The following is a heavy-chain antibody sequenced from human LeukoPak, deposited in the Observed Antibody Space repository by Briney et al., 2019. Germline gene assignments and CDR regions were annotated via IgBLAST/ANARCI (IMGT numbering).Heavy chain of an antibody. Sequence: GGSLRLSCAASGFTFSDYYMSWVRQAPGKGLEWVSYISSSARTLYYADSVKGRFTISRDNAKNSLYLQMNSLRAEDTAVYYCARPSLYSSSWYPNYFDYWGQGTVVTVSS. V-gene: IGHV3-11*01. D-gene: IGHD6-13*01. CDR3: ARPSLYSSSWYPNYFDY. CDR2: ISSSARTL. J-gene: IGHJ4*02. CDR1: GFTFSDYY.